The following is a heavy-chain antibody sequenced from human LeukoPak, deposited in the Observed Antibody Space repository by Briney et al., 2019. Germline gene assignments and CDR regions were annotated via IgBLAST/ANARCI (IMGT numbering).Heavy chain of an antibody. CDR2: ISHTGSSI. V-gene: IGHV3-11*01. D-gene: IGHD3-10*01. Sequence: GGSLRLSCAASGFTFSDEYMSWIRQAPGKGLEWISYISHTGSSIFYADSVKGRFTISRGNAKNSLYLQMNSLRAEDAAAYYCARARGAGPGAHFDYWGQGTLVTVSS. CDR1: GFTFSDEY. CDR3: ARARGAGPGAHFDY. J-gene: IGHJ4*02.